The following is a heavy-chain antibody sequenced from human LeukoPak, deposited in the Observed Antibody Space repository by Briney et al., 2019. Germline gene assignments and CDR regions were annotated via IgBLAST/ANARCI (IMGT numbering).Heavy chain of an antibody. J-gene: IGHJ4*02. V-gene: IGHV1-2*02. Sequence: ASVKVSCESSGYTFTGYYMHWVRQAPGQGLEWMGWINPNSGGTNYAQKFQGRVTMTRDTSISTAYMELSRLRSDDTAVYCCARVTYHDSSGYTYYFDYWGQGALVTVSS. CDR2: INPNSGGT. D-gene: IGHD3-22*01. CDR1: GYTFTGYY. CDR3: ARVTYHDSSGYTYYFDY.